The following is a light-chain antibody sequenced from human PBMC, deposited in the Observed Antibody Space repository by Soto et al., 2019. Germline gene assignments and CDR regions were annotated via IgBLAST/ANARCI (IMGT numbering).Light chain of an antibody. Sequence: ELVLTHSPGTLSLSPCERATLSCSASQSLSSRNLAWYQQKPGQAPRPLIYGVSSRATGIPDRFSGSGSGTDFTLTISRLEPEDFAVYYCQQYDSSPRTFGQGTKVDIK. CDR3: QQYDSSPRT. V-gene: IGKV3-20*01. CDR2: GVS. J-gene: IGKJ1*01. CDR1: QSLSSRN.